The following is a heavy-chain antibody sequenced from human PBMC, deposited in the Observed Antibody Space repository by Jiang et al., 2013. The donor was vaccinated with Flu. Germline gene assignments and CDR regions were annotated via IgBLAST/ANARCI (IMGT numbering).Heavy chain of an antibody. D-gene: IGHD2-15*01. J-gene: IGHJ4*02. V-gene: IGHV4-59*01. CDR2: IYYTGRT. CDR3: ARANGGYCSGGSCYPFDY. Sequence: PGLVKPSETLSLTCTVSGGSISHYYWSWIRQSPGKGLEWIGYIYYTGRTNYNPSLKSRVTTSIDTSKNQFSLNLTSVTAADTAVYYCARANGGYCSGGSCYPFDYWGQGTLVTVSS. CDR1: GGSISHYY.